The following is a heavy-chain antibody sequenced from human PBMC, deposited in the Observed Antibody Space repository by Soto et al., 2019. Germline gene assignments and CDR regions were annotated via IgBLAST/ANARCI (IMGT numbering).Heavy chain of an antibody. CDR1: GGSISSYY. D-gene: IGHD5-12*01. CDR2: IYYSGST. V-gene: IGHV4-59*01. CDR3: AREDLDIVATRLSWFDP. J-gene: IGHJ5*02. Sequence: SETLSLTCTVSGGSISSYYWSWIRQPPGKGLEGIGYIYYSGSTNYNPSLKSRVTISVDTSKNQFSLKLSSVTAADTAVYYCAREDLDIVATRLSWFDPWGQGTLVTVSS.